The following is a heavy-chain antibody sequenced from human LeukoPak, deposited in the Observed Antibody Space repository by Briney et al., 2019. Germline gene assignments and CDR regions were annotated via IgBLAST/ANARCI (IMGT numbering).Heavy chain of an antibody. CDR1: GFTFSTYA. J-gene: IGHJ4*02. CDR3: ARAKPKNMVRGLIMRRESRYYFDY. Sequence: PGGSLRLSCAASGFTFSTYAMSWVRQIPGKGLEWVSAISGSDDGTYYADSVKGRFTISRDNSKSTLYIQMNSLRAEDTAVYYCARAKPKNMVRGLIMRRESRYYFDYWGQGTLVTVSS. V-gene: IGHV3-23*01. D-gene: IGHD3-10*01. CDR2: ISGSDDGT.